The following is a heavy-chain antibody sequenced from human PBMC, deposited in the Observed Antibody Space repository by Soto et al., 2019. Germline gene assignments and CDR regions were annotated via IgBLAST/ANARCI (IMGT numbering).Heavy chain of an antibody. J-gene: IGHJ4*02. D-gene: IGHD2-2*01. CDR2: INHSGST. CDR1: GGSFSGYY. Sequence: SETLSLTCAVYGGSFSGYYWSWIRQPPGKGLEWIGEINHSGSTNYNPSLKSRVTISVDTSKNQFSLKLSSVTAADTAVYYCAGLFRDIVVVPAAMGSNYWGQGTLVTVSS. CDR3: AGLFRDIVVVPAAMGSNY. V-gene: IGHV4-34*01.